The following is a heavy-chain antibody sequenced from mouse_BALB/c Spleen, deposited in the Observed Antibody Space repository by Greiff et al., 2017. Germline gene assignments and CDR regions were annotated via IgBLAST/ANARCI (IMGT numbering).Heavy chain of an antibody. CDR2: ISSGGSYT. V-gene: IGHV5-6-4*01. D-gene: IGHD2-2*01. Sequence: DVQLVESGGGLVKPGGSLKLSCAASGFTFSSYTMSWVRQTPEKRLEWVATISSGGSYTYYPDSVKGRFTISRDNAKNTLYLQMSSLKSEDTAMYYCTRDLYGYDGGYYYAMDYWGQGTSVTVSS. CDR3: TRDLYGYDGGYYYAMDY. CDR1: GFTFSSYT. J-gene: IGHJ4*01.